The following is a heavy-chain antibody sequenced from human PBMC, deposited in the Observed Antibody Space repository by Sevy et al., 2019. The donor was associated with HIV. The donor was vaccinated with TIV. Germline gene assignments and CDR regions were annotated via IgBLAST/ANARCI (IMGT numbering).Heavy chain of an antibody. V-gene: IGHV3-30*18. CDR1: GFTFSSYG. CDR3: AKVVYSGSYYSFPPIY. Sequence: GGSLRLSCAASGFTFSSYGMHWVRQAPGKGLEWVAVISYDGSNKYYSDSVKGRFTISRDNSKNTLYLQMNSLRAEDTALYYCAKVVYSGSYYSFPPIYWGQGTLVTVSS. J-gene: IGHJ4*02. CDR2: ISYDGSNK. D-gene: IGHD1-26*01.